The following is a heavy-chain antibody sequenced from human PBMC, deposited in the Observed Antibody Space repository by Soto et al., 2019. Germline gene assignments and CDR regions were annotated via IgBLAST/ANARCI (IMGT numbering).Heavy chain of an antibody. CDR1: GGSISSYY. CDR2: IYYSGST. CDR3: ASCWGGDYYYYYMDV. V-gene: IGHV4-59*01. J-gene: IGHJ6*03. D-gene: IGHD7-27*01. Sequence: QVQLQELGPGLVKPSETLSLTCTVSGGSISSYYWSWIRQPPGKGLEWIGYIYYSGSTNYNPSLKSRVTISVDTSKNQFSLKLSSVTAADTAVYYCASCWGGDYYYYYMDVWGKGTTVTVSS.